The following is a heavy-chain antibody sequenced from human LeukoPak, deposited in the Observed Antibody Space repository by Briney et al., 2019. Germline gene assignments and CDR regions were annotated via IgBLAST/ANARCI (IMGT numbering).Heavy chain of an antibody. Sequence: PGGSLRLSCAASGFTFSSYSMNWVRQAPGKGLEWVSYISSSSTIYYADSVKGRFTISRDNAKNSLYLQMNSLRDEDTAVYYCARVICSGYDCYWGQGTLVTVSS. CDR3: ARVICSGYDCY. J-gene: IGHJ4*02. V-gene: IGHV3-48*02. D-gene: IGHD5-12*01. CDR1: GFTFSSYS. CDR2: ISSSSTI.